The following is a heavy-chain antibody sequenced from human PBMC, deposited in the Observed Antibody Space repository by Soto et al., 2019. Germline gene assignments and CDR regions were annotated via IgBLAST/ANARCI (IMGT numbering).Heavy chain of an antibody. CDR2: IKSRAGGGST. V-gene: IGHV3-15*01. CDR3: TLSAVGPTGALADY. J-gene: IGHJ4*02. CDR1: GCTSRKDW. D-gene: IGHD1-26*01. Sequence: GWRRRGGAASGCTSRKDWVSWVRQAPGKGLEWVGRIKSRAGGGSTDYAAPVKGRFTISRDDSKNTLYLQMNSLKTEDTDVYYRTLSAVGPTGALADYWGQGTLVTVYS.